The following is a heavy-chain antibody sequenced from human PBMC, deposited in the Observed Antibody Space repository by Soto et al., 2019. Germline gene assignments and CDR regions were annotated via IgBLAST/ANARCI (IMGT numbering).Heavy chain of an antibody. CDR2: INSDGSST. D-gene: IGHD2-15*01. CDR3: ARVEEDCSGGSCYPPRWYFDL. CDR1: GFTFSSYW. Sequence: EVQLVESGGGLVQPEGSLRLSCAASGFTFSSYWMHWVRQAPGKGLVWVSRINSDGSSTCYAESVKGRFTISRDNAKNTLYLQMNSLRAEDTAVYYCARVEEDCSGGSCYPPRWYFDLWGRGTLVTVS. J-gene: IGHJ2*01. V-gene: IGHV3-74*01.